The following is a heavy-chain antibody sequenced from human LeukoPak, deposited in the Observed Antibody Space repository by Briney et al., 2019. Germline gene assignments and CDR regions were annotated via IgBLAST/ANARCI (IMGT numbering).Heavy chain of an antibody. CDR3: AAACGGDCYSDY. V-gene: IGHV3-30*04. D-gene: IGHD2-21*02. Sequence: GRSLRLSCAASGFTFSSYAMHWVRQAPGKGLEWVAVISYDGSNKYYADSVKGRFTISRDNSKNTLYLQMSSLRAEDTAVYYCAAACGGDCYSDYWGQGTLVTVSS. CDR2: ISYDGSNK. CDR1: GFTFSSYA. J-gene: IGHJ4*02.